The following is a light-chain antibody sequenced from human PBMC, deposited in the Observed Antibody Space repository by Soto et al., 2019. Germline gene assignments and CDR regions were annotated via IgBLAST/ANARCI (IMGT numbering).Light chain of an antibody. Sequence: EIVLTQSPATLSLSPGERATLSCRASQSVRSYLVWYQQKPGQAPRLLIYDASTRATGIPARFSGSGSGTDFTLTISSLEPEDFAVYYCQHRSAWPITFGGGTKVEIE. V-gene: IGKV3-11*01. CDR2: DAS. J-gene: IGKJ4*01. CDR3: QHRSAWPIT. CDR1: QSVRSY.